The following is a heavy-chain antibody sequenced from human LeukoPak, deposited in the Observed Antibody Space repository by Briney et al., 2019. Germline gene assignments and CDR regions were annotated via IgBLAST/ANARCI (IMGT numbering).Heavy chain of an antibody. D-gene: IGHD4-23*01. CDR2: IYYSGST. CDR3: AKTRWELLEIDN. V-gene: IGHV4-28*01. Sequence: SETLSLTCSVSGSSISSSNWWGWIRQPPGKGLEWIGYIYYSGSTYYNPSLKSRVTMLVDTSKNQFSLKLSSVTAVDTAVYYCAKTRWELLEIDNWGQGTLVTVSS. CDR1: GSSISSSNW. J-gene: IGHJ4*02.